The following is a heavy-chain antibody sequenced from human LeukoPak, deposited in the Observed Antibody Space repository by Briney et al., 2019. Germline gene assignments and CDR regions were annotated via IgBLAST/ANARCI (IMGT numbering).Heavy chain of an antibody. J-gene: IGHJ4*02. V-gene: IGHV1-18*01. CDR3: ARDGGIAAAATDY. CDR2: VSDYNGNT. D-gene: IGHD6-13*01. Sequence: ASVKVSCKASGYLFSGYGISWVRQAPGQGLEWMGWVSDYNGNTNYAQKFQGRVTMTTDTSTTTAYMELRSLRPDDTAVYYCARDGGIAAAATDYWGQGTLITVSS. CDR1: GYLFSGYG.